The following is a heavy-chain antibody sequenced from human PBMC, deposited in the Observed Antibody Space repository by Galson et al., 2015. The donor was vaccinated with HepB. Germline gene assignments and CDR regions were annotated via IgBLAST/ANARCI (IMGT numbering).Heavy chain of an antibody. Sequence: SLRLSCAASGFTFSSYWMHWVRQAPGKGLVWVSRINSDGSSTSYADSVKGRFTISRDNAKNTLYLQMNSLRAEDTAVYYCARVDSSGWSHYYYYYYMDVWGKGTTVTVSS. J-gene: IGHJ6*03. CDR1: GFTFSSYW. CDR3: ARVDSSGWSHYYYYYYMDV. D-gene: IGHD6-19*01. CDR2: INSDGSST. V-gene: IGHV3-74*01.